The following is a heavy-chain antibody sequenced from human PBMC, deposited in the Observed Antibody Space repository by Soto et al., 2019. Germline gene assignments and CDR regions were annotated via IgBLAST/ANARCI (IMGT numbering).Heavy chain of an antibody. V-gene: IGHV3-7*03. CDR2: IKQDGSEK. J-gene: IGHJ4*01. CDR3: GSLSPIYYLDN. CDR1: GFTSSGYW. Sequence: PGGSLRLSCAASGFTSSGYWMTWVRQAPGQGLEWVATIKQDGSEKFYVDSVKGRFTISRDNAKNSLYLHVNSLRGEDTALYYFGSLSPIYYLDNGGPGTLDNVSS.